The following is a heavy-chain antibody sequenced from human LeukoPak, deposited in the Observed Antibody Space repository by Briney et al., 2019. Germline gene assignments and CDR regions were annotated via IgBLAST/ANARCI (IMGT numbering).Heavy chain of an antibody. Sequence: GESLKISCKGSGYSFISYWIGWVRQMPGKGLEWMGIIYPGDSDTRYSPSFQGQVTISADKSISTAYLQWSSLKASDTAMYCCARLGKPLPETYYDFWSGKGPIDYWGQGTLVTVSS. D-gene: IGHD3-3*01. J-gene: IGHJ4*02. V-gene: IGHV5-51*01. CDR3: ARLGKPLPETYYDFWSGKGPIDY. CDR1: GYSFISYW. CDR2: IYPGDSDT.